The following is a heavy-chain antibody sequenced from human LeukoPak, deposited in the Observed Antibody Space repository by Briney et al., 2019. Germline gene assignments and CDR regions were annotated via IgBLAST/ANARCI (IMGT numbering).Heavy chain of an antibody. J-gene: IGHJ4*02. CDR1: GFTFSGAA. D-gene: IGHD3-22*01. CDR3: AKGPQVGSGYHPDF. Sequence: PGGSLRLSCAASGFTFSGAAMTWVRQAPGKGLEWVSTITGSDDRTYYADSVKGRFIISGAYSKNTLRLQMSGLTVEDTAIYYCAKGPQVGSGYHPDFWGQGTLVTVSS. V-gene: IGHV3-23*01. CDR2: ITGSDDRT.